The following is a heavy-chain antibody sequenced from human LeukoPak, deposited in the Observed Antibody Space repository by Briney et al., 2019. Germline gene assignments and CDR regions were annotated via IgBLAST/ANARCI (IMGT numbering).Heavy chain of an antibody. CDR3: AKSSDCSSTSCSPGGI. CDR1: GFTFSSYG. V-gene: IGHV3-30*18. J-gene: IGHJ3*02. D-gene: IGHD2-2*01. Sequence: GGSLRLSCAASGFTFSSYGMHWVRQAPGKGLEWVAVISYDGSNKYYADSVKGRFTISRDNSKNTLYLQMNSLRAEDTAVYYCAKSSDCSSTSCSPGGIWGQGTMVTASS. CDR2: ISYDGSNK.